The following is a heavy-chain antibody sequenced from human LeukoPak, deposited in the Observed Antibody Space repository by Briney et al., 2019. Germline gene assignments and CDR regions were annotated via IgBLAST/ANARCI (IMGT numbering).Heavy chain of an antibody. D-gene: IGHD3-3*01. Sequence: GGSLGLSCAASGFTFSNYWMSWVRQAPGKGLEWVANIKQDGSEKYYVDSVKGRFTISRDNAKNSVYLQMNNLRGEDTAVYYCARLYDFWSGYWPYYFDYWGQGTLVTVSS. CDR3: ARLYDFWSGYWPYYFDY. CDR1: GFTFSNYW. V-gene: IGHV3-7*01. J-gene: IGHJ4*02. CDR2: IKQDGSEK.